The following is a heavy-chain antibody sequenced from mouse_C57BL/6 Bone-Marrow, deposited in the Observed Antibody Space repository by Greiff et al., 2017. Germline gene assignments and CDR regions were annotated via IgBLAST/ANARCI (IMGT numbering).Heavy chain of an antibody. J-gene: IGHJ1*03. D-gene: IGHD2-3*01. CDR2: IYPRSGNN. CDR3: ARSGYYHWYFDV. CDR1: GYTFTSYG. Sequence: QVQLQQSGAELARPGASVKLSCKASGYTFTSYGISWVKQRTGQGLEWIGEIYPRSGNNYYNEKFKGKGTLTADKSSSTAYMGLRSLTSEDSAVYFCARSGYYHWYFDVWGTGTTVTVSS. V-gene: IGHV1-81*01.